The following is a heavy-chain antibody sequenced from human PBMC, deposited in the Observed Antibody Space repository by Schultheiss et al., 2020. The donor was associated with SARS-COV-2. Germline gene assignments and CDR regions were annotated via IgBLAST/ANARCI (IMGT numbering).Heavy chain of an antibody. D-gene: IGHD5-12*01. CDR1: GYTFTKYG. CDR2: IRTYKGDT. CDR3: ARAVDIVATSIPSFFDY. V-gene: IGHV1-18*04. Sequence: ASVKVSCKASGYTFTKYGINWVRQAPGQGFEWLGRIRTYKGDTNYAHKLQGRFSMTTDTSTSTAYMELRSLRSDDTAVYFCARAVDIVATSIPSFFDYWGQGTLVTVSS. J-gene: IGHJ4*02.